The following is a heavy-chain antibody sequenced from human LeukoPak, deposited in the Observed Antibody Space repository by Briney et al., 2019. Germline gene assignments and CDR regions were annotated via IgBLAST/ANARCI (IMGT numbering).Heavy chain of an antibody. V-gene: IGHV3-48*02. D-gene: IGHD5-12*01. CDR1: GFTFSNYG. CDR3: ARPLGYGGYDFNY. Sequence: GRSLRLSCVASGFTFSNYGMNWVRQAPGKGLEWVSYISSSSSTIYYADSVKGRFTISRDNAKNSLYLQMNSLRDEDTAVYYCARPLGYGGYDFNYWGQGTLVTVSS. CDR2: ISSSSSTI. J-gene: IGHJ4*02.